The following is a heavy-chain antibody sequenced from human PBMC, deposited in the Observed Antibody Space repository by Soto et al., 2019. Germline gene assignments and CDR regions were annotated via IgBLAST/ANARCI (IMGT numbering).Heavy chain of an antibody. CDR2: IYYSGNT. CDR3: GKQGVFSSYNYPPLKV. CDR1: GASISSSDYH. D-gene: IGHD3-22*01. V-gene: IGHV4-39*01. J-gene: IGHJ4*02. Sequence: PSETLSLTCTVSGASISSSDYHWGWIRQPPGKGLEWIGSIYYSGNTYYNPSLKSRVTMSVDTSKNQFSLKLNSVTAADTAVYYCGKQGVFSSYNYPPLKVWGRGTLVTVSS.